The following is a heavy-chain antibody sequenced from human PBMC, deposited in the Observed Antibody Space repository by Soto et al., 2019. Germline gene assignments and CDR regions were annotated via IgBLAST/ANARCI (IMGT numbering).Heavy chain of an antibody. J-gene: IGHJ6*02. CDR2: IYYRGST. CDR3: ARGIAGRYQGRYYYGMDV. CDR1: GGSVSSGSYY. V-gene: IGHV4-61*01. D-gene: IGHD2-2*01. Sequence: QVQLQESGPGLVKPSETLSLTCTVSGGSVSSGSYYWSWIRQPPGKGLEWIGYIYYRGSTNYNPSPPSRVTIPADPSKTQFSLKLSSVTAADTAVYYCARGIAGRYQGRYYYGMDVWGQGTTVTVSS.